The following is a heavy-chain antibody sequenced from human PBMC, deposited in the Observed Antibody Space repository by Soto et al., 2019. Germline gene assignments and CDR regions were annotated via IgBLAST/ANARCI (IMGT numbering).Heavy chain of an antibody. V-gene: IGHV1-8*01. Sequence: GASVKVSCKASGYTFTSYDINWERQATGQGLEWMGWMNPNSGNTGYAQKFQGRVTMTRNTSISTAYMELSSLRSEDTAVYYCARARRGYCSSTSCYERGYYYYYYYMDVWGKGTTVTVSS. CDR3: ARARRGYCSSTSCYERGYYYYYYYMDV. J-gene: IGHJ6*03. CDR2: MNPNSGNT. D-gene: IGHD2-2*01. CDR1: GYTFTSYD.